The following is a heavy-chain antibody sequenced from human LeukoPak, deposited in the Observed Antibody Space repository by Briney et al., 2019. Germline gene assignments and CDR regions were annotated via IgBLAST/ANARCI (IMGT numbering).Heavy chain of an antibody. CDR2: ISYDGSNK. CDR3: ARQGYDSSEDAFDI. J-gene: IGHJ3*02. CDR1: GVTLGSYS. V-gene: IGHV3-30-3*01. D-gene: IGHD3-22*01. Sequence: RAGSRRPSCAAPGVTLGSYSMRWARQATDKGLEWVAVISYDGSNKYYADSVKGRFTISRDNSKNTLYLQMNSLRAEDTAVYYCARQGYDSSEDAFDIWGQGTMVTVSS.